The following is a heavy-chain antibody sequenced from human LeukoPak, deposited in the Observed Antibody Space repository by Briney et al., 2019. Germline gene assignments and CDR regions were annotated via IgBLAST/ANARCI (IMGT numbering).Heavy chain of an antibody. J-gene: IGHJ4*02. CDR3: AKNDCSRTSCYYSLAY. Sequence: GGSLRLSCAASGFTFRSYGMHGVRQAPGKGLEWVAVISYDGSNKYYADSVKGRFTISRDNSKKTLYLQMNSLRAKDTAVYYCAKNDCSRTSCYYSLAYWGQGTLVSVSS. V-gene: IGHV3-30*18. D-gene: IGHD2-2*01. CDR2: ISYDGSNK. CDR1: GFTFRSYG.